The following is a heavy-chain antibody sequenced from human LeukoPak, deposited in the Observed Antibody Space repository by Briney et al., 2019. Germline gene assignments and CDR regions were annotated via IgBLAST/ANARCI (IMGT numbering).Heavy chain of an antibody. Sequence: PGGSLRLSCAASGFIFSNYGMNWVRQAPGKGLEWVSYISSSSSTIYYVDSVKGRFTISRDDAKNSLYLQMNSLRAEDTAVYYCSRTPTSGGYWGHGTLVTVSS. CDR1: GFIFSNYG. CDR3: SRTPTSGGY. J-gene: IGHJ4*01. CDR2: ISSSSSTI. V-gene: IGHV3-48*01.